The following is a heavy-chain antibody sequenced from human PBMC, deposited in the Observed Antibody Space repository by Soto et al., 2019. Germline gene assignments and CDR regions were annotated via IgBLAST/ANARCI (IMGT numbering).Heavy chain of an antibody. Sequence: EVQLVESGGGLVKPGGSLRLSCAASGFTFSSYSMYWVRQAPGEGLEWVSSISTTSSYIYYADSVKGRFTISRDNAKNSLYLQMNSLRAEDTAVYYCARIFWSGTITEYYFDYWGQGTRVTVSS. CDR1: GFTFSSYS. V-gene: IGHV3-21*01. D-gene: IGHD3-3*01. CDR3: ARIFWSGTITEYYFDY. J-gene: IGHJ4*02. CDR2: ISTTSSYI.